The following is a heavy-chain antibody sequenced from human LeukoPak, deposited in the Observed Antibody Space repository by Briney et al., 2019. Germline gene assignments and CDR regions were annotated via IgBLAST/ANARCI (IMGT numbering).Heavy chain of an antibody. V-gene: IGHV3-23*01. CDR1: GFTFGSYA. CDR2: VRGGGDNI. J-gene: IGHJ4*02. Sequence: GSLRLSCAASGFTFGSYAMSWVRQAPGKGLEWVSRVRGGGDNIQYAVSVKGRFTISRDNSNKTLHLQMNNLRVDDTAVYYCAKEFFGSGNSFNGVFDSWGQGALVTVSS. D-gene: IGHD3-10*01. CDR3: AKEFFGSGNSFNGVFDS.